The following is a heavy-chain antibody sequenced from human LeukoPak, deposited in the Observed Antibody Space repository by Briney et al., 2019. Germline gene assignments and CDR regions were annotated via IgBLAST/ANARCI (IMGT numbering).Heavy chain of an antibody. Sequence: GASVKVSCKASGGTFSSYAISWVRQAPGQGLEWMGGIIPIFGTANYAQKFQGRVTITADESTGTAYMELSSLRSEDTAVYYCATQGHYYDSSGYSNHYFDYWGQGTLVTVSS. CDR2: IIPIFGTA. V-gene: IGHV1-69*13. D-gene: IGHD3-22*01. CDR3: ATQGHYYDSSGYSNHYFDY. J-gene: IGHJ4*02. CDR1: GGTFSSYA.